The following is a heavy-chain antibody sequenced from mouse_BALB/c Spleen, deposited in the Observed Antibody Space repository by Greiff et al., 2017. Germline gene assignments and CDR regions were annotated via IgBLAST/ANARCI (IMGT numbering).Heavy chain of an antibody. CDR1: GYAFTSYN. V-gene: IGHV1S135*01. CDR2: IDPYNGGT. D-gene: IGHD1-1*02. CDR3: ARENTMYENTMDC. Sequence: VQLKESGPELVKPGASVKVSCKASGYAFTSYNMYWVKQSHGKSLEWIGYIDPYNGGTSYNQKFKGKATLTVDKSSSTAYMHLNSLTSEDSAVSYSARENTMYENTMDCWGVGKSVTGSS. J-gene: IGHJ4*01.